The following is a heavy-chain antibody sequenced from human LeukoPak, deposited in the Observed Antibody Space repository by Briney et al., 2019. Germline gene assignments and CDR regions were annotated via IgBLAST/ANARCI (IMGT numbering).Heavy chain of an antibody. V-gene: IGHV3-48*01. Sequence: GGSLRLSCAASGFTFSSYSMNWVRQAPGKGLEWVSYISSSSSTIYYADSVKGRFTISRDNAKNSLYLQMNSLRAEDTAVYYCARDAGSYSKDYWGQGTLVTVSS. CDR2: ISSSSSTI. J-gene: IGHJ4*02. CDR1: GFTFSSYS. D-gene: IGHD1-26*01. CDR3: ARDAGSYSKDY.